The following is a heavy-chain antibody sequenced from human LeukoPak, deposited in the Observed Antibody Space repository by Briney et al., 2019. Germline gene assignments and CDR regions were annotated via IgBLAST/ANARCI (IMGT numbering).Heavy chain of an antibody. Sequence: SETLSLTCTVSGGSISSYYWSWIWQPPGKGLEWIGYIYHSGSTNYNPSLKSRVTISVDTSKNQFSLKLSSVTAADTAVYYCAAQYYYGSGSYYDAEYYQHSGRGTLVTVSS. CDR3: AAQYYYGSGSYYDAEYYQH. CDR2: IYHSGST. D-gene: IGHD3-10*01. J-gene: IGHJ1*01. V-gene: IGHV4-59*01. CDR1: GGSISSYY.